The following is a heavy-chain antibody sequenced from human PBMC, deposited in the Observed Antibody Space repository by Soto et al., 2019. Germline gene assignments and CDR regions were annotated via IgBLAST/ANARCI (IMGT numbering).Heavy chain of an antibody. V-gene: IGHV4-59*01. Sequence: PSETLSLTCTVSGGSISSYYWSWSRHSPGKGLEWIGYIYYSGSTNYNPSLKSRVTISVDTSKNQFSLKLSSVTAADTAVYYCARESGSSWYWFDPWGQGTLVTVSS. CDR3: ARESGSSWYWFDP. CDR2: IYYSGST. D-gene: IGHD6-13*01. CDR1: GGSISSYY. J-gene: IGHJ5*02.